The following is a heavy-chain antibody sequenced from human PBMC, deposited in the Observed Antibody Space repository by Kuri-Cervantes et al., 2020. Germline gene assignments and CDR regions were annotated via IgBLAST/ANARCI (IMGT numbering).Heavy chain of an antibody. V-gene: IGHV1-2*04. Sequence: ASVKVSCKASGYTFTGYYMHWVRQAPGQGLEWMGWINPNSGGTNYAQKFQGWVTMTRDTSIGTAYMELSRLRSDDTAVYYCARGRRIAAAGGGTFDYWGQGTLVTVSS. CDR3: ARGRRIAAAGGGTFDY. J-gene: IGHJ4*02. CDR2: INPNSGGT. D-gene: IGHD6-13*01. CDR1: GYTFTGYY.